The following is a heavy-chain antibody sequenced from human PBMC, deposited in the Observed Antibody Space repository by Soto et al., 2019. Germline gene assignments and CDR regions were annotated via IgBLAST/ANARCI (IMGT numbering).Heavy chain of an antibody. Sequence: QVQLVESGGGVVQPGGSLRLSCAASGFTFSNFVMHWVRQAPGKGLEWVAATSYDGKNKDHADSVKGRFTISRDNSKNTLYLQMNSLRHEDTAVYFWARERAIAATGIFDYWGQGTLVTVSS. D-gene: IGHD6-13*01. J-gene: IGHJ4*02. CDR1: GFTFSNFV. V-gene: IGHV3-30*04. CDR2: TSYDGKNK. CDR3: ARERAIAATGIFDY.